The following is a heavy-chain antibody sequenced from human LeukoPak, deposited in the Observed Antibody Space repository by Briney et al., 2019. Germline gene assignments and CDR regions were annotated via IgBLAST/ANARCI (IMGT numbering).Heavy chain of an antibody. V-gene: IGHV1-18*01. CDR1: GYTFTSYG. Sequence: ASVKASCKATGYTFTSYGISWVRQAPGQGLEWMGWISAYNGNTNYAQKLQGRVTMTTDTSTSTAYMELRSLRSEDTAVYYCARRGTSQQNWFDPWGQGTLVTVSS. J-gene: IGHJ5*02. D-gene: IGHD1-1*01. CDR2: ISAYNGNT. CDR3: ARRGTSQQNWFDP.